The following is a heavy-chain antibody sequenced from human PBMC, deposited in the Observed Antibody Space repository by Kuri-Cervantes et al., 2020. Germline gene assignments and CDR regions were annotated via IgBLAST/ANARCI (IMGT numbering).Heavy chain of an antibody. CDR2: ISYDGSNK. CDR3: ARGPVRSLLWFGRPYGMDV. D-gene: IGHD3-10*01. CDR1: GFTFSSYG. V-gene: IGHV3-30*03. J-gene: IGHJ6*02. Sequence: GGSLRLSCAASGFTFSSYGMHWVRQAPGKGLEWVAVISYDGSNKYYADFVKGRFTISRDNSKNTLYLQMNSLRSEDTAVYYCARGPVRSLLWFGRPYGMDVWGQGTTVTVSS.